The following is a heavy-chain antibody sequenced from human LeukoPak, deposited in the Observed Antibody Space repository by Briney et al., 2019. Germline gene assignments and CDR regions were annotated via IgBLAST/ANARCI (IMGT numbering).Heavy chain of an antibody. CDR3: AKEGTSSGWYLFADY. D-gene: IGHD6-19*01. J-gene: IGHJ4*02. CDR2: ISYDGSNK. CDR1: VFTFSSFG. V-gene: IGHV3-30*18. Sequence: GRSLRLSCAASVFTFSSFGMHWVRQAPGKGLEWVTVISYDGSNKYYADSVKGRFTISRDNSKNTLYLQMNSLRAEDTAVYYCAKEGTSSGWYLFADYWGQGTLVTVSS.